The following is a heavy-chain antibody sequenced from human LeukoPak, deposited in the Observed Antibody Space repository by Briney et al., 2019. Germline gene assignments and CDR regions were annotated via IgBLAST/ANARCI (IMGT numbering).Heavy chain of an antibody. J-gene: IGHJ4*02. D-gene: IGHD1-26*01. CDR2: ISYDGSNK. CDR3: ASDRIVGATPFDY. Sequence: PGGSLRLSCAASGFTFSSYAMHWVRQAPGKGLEWVAVISYDGSNKYYADSVKGRFTISRDNSKNTLYLQMNSLRAEDTAVYYCASDRIVGATPFDYWGQGTLVTVSS. CDR1: GFTFSSYA. V-gene: IGHV3-30-3*01.